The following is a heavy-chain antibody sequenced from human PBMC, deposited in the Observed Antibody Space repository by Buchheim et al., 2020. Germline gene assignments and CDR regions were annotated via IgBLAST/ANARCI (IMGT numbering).Heavy chain of an antibody. V-gene: IGHV3-7*01. D-gene: IGHD3-16*01. J-gene: IGHJ4*02. CDR2: INLDGSDK. CDR3: AKDGGFSSGRAFDY. Sequence: EVQLVESGGGLVQPGGSLRLSCAASGFTFSSYWMTWVRQAPGKGLEWVAHINLDGSDKFYVGSVKGRFTISRDNAKSSLYLQMDSLRAEDTAVYYCAKDGGFSSGRAFDYWGQGTL. CDR1: GFTFSSYW.